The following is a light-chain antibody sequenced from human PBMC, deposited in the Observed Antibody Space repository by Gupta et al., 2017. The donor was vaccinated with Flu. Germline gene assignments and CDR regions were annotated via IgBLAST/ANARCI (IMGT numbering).Light chain of an antibody. Sequence: SSLSASVGDRVTITCRASQYINNFLNWYQQKPGKAPTLLIYAASLLQRGVPSRFSGSGGSGADFTLTITSLQPEDFATYYCQQSYDVTWTFGQGTKV. J-gene: IGKJ1*01. CDR1: QYINNF. CDR2: AAS. V-gene: IGKV1-39*01. CDR3: QQSYDVTWT.